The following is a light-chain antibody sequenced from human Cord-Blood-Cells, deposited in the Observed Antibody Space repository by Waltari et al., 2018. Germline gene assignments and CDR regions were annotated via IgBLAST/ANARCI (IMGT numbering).Light chain of an antibody. CDR3: QTGGTGIHV. Sequence: QPVLPHSPSASASLGASVTLTCTLSSAHSSYALAWHQQQQEKGPLSLMKLNSDGSHSNGDVIPDRFSGSTSGAARYLTTASLHSEDEADYYCQTGGTGIHVFGGGTKLTVL. CDR2: LNSDGSH. CDR1: SAHSSYA. V-gene: IGLV4-69*01. J-gene: IGLJ3*02.